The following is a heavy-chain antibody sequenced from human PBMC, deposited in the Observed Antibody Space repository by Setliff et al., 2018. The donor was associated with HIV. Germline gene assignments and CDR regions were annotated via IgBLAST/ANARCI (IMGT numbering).Heavy chain of an antibody. D-gene: IGHD2-2*01. V-gene: IGHV4-4*02. CDR3: ARGHCSGTNCYGVDYYGMDV. J-gene: IGHJ6*02. CDR2: IYHSEYT. Sequence: PSETLSLTCDVSGGSISSDNWWTWVRQPPGKGLEWIGEIYHSEYTNYNASLKSRVSMSVDKSKNQFSLKLTSVTAADTAVYYCARGHCSGTNCYGVDYYGMDVWGQGTTVTVSS. CDR1: GGSISSDNW.